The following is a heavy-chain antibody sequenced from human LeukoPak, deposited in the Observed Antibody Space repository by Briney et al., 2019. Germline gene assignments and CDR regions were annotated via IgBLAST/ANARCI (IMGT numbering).Heavy chain of an antibody. D-gene: IGHD2-8*01. CDR2: INPNSGGT. CDR3: ARESAKYCTNGVCVMDV. CDR1: GYTFTGYY. J-gene: IGHJ6*04. V-gene: IGHV1-2*02. Sequence: ASEKVSCKASGYTFTGYYMHWVRQAPGQGLEWMGWINPNSGGTNYAQKFQGRVTMTRDTSISTAYMELSRLRSDDTAVYYCARESAKYCTNGVCVMDVWGKGTTVTVSS.